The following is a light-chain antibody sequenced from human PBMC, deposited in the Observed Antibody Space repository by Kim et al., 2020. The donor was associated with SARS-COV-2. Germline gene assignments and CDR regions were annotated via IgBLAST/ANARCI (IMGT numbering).Light chain of an antibody. CDR1: QGISSW. V-gene: IGKV1-12*01. Sequence: ASVGVAMTIACRASQGISSWLVWYQQKPGIAPQVLIYAASNLQSGVPSRFSGSGSGTDFTLTINSLQPEDFATYFCQQANSFPYTFGQGTKVDIK. CDR2: AAS. J-gene: IGKJ2*01. CDR3: QQANSFPYT.